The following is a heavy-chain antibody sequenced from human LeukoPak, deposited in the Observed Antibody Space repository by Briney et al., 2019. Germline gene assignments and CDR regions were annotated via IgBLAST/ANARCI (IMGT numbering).Heavy chain of an antibody. V-gene: IGHV4-39*01. Sequence: SGTLSLTCTVSGGSISTTGSYWAWIRQSPGKGLEWIGSVYYTGSTYYIPSLKSRVTISVDTSKNQFFLQLTSVTAADTSVYYCARQVSSSVHWGQGTLVTVSS. J-gene: IGHJ4*02. CDR2: VYYTGST. CDR3: ARQVSSSVH. CDR1: GGSISTTGSY. D-gene: IGHD6-6*01.